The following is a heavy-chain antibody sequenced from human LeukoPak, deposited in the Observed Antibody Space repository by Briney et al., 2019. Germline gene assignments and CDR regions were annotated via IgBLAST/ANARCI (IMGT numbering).Heavy chain of an antibody. CDR1: GYTFTNYW. CDR3: AASPGPIAAAGTGEVHGGNAFDI. J-gene: IGHJ3*02. CDR2: IYPGDSDT. Sequence: GESLKISCKGSGYTFTNYWIGWVRQMPGKGLEFMGIIYPGDSDTRYSPSFQGQVTISVDKSINTAYLQWSSLKASDTAMYYCAASPGPIAAAGTGEVHGGNAFDIWGQGTMVTVSS. D-gene: IGHD6-13*01. V-gene: IGHV5-51*01.